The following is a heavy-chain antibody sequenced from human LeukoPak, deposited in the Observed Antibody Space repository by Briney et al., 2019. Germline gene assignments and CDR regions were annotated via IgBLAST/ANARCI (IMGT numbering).Heavy chain of an antibody. Sequence: GGSLRLSCAASGFTFSSYNMNWVRQAPGKGLEWVSSIAGSGRHTYYADSVKGRFTISRDNSKNTLYLQMNSLRAEDTAVYYCARNPYDSSGYKAPYWHFDLWGRGTLVTVSS. CDR1: GFTFSSYN. CDR2: IAGSGRHT. D-gene: IGHD3-22*01. CDR3: ARNPYDSSGYKAPYWHFDL. J-gene: IGHJ2*01. V-gene: IGHV3-23*01.